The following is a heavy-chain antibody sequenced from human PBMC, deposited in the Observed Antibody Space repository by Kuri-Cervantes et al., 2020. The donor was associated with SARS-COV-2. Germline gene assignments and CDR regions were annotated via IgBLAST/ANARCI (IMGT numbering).Heavy chain of an antibody. CDR2: ISGSGGST. CDR3: AKVQQLGGSWYWFDP. Sequence: GGSLRLSCAASGFTFSDYYMSWIRQAPGKGLEWVSAISGSGGSTYYADPVKGRFTISRDNSKNTLYLQMNSLRAEDTAVYYCAKVQQLGGSWYWFDPWGQGTLVTVSS. J-gene: IGHJ5*02. D-gene: IGHD6-13*01. V-gene: IGHV3-23*01. CDR1: GFTFSDYY.